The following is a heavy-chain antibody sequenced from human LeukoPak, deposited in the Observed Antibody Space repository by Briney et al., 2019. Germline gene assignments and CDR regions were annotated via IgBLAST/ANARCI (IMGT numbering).Heavy chain of an antibody. CDR1: GGSISSSSYY. Sequence: KPSETLSLTCTVSGGSISSSSYYWGWIRQPPGKGLEWIGSIYYSGNTYYNPSLKSRVTISVDTSKNQFSLKLSSVTAADTAVYYCASTLYYHYYYGMDVWGQGTTVTVSS. J-gene: IGHJ6*02. D-gene: IGHD3-10*01. CDR2: IYYSGNT. CDR3: ASTLYYHYYYGMDV. V-gene: IGHV4-39*01.